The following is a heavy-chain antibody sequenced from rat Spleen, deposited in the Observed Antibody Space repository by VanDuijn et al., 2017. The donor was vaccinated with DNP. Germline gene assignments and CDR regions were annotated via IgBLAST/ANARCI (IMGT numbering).Heavy chain of an antibody. J-gene: IGHJ4*01. CDR1: GFSLSSYG. Sequence: QVQLKESGPGLVQPSQTLSLTCTVSGFSLSSYGVSWFRQPPGKGLEWIGAIWSGGATDYNSGLKSRLSIRKDTSKSQVFLKMNSLQTEDTATYYCARPNYPAITFAMDAWRQGTSVTVSS. CDR2: IWSGGAT. CDR3: ARPNYPAITFAMDA. V-gene: IGHV2-4*01. D-gene: IGHD1-4*01.